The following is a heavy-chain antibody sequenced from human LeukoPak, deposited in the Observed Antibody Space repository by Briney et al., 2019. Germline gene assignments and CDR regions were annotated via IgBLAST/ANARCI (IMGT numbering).Heavy chain of an antibody. CDR2: MNPNSGNR. J-gene: IGHJ4*02. D-gene: IGHD1/OR15-1a*01. CDR3: AREQVVPLRILDY. V-gene: IGHV1-8*03. Sequence: ASVKVSCKASGYTFFSYDINWVRQATGQGLEWMGWMNPNSGNRGYAQKFQGRVTITRNTSISTAYMELSRLRSDDTAVYYCAREQVVPLRILDYWGQGTLVTVSS. CDR1: GYTFFSYD.